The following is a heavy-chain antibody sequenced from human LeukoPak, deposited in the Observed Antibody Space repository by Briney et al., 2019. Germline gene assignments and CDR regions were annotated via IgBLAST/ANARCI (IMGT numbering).Heavy chain of an antibody. CDR2: INHSGST. Sequence: SETLSLTCAVYGGSFSGYYWSWIRQPPGKGLEWIGEINHSGSTNYNPSLKSRVTISVDTSRNQFSLKLSSVTAADTAVYYCARLLTGSGSYWGQGTLVTVSS. CDR3: ARLLTGSGSY. V-gene: IGHV4-34*01. CDR1: GGSFSGYY. D-gene: IGHD3-10*01. J-gene: IGHJ4*02.